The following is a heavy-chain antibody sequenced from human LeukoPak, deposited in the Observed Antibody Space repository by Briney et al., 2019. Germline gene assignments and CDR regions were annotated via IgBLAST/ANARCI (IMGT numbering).Heavy chain of an antibody. D-gene: IGHD1-26*01. J-gene: IGHJ4*02. CDR1: GFIASSNY. Sequence: PGGSLRLSCAASGFIASSNYMSWVRQAPGKGLEWVSVIYSGGSTYYADSVKGRFTISRDNSKNTLYLQMNSLRAEDTAVYYCSSGSYWDYFDYWGQGTLVTVSS. CDR2: IYSGGST. CDR3: SSGSYWDYFDY. V-gene: IGHV3-53*01.